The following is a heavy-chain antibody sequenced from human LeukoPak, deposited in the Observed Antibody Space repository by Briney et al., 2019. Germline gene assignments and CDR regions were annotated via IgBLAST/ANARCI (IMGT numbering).Heavy chain of an antibody. D-gene: IGHD3-10*01. CDR2: IWYDGSNE. J-gene: IGHJ4*02. Sequence: GGSLRLSCAASGFTFSNYGMHWVRQAPGKGLEWVAVIWYDGSNEYYTDSVKGRFAISRDNSKNTLSLQMNSLRAEDAAVYYCARYYGSGSVGGFDYWGQGTLVTVSS. CDR1: GFTFSNYG. CDR3: ARYYGSGSVGGFDY. V-gene: IGHV3-33*01.